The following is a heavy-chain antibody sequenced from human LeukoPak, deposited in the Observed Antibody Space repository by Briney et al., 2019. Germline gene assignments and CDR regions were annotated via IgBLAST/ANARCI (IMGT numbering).Heavy chain of an antibody. Sequence: GRSLRLSCAASGFTFSGYWMSWVRQAPGKGLEWVANIKQDGSEKYYVASVKRQFTISRDNAKNSLYLQMNSVRAEDTAVYYCARDGYCSSTSCSKNWFDPWGQGTLVTVSS. J-gene: IGHJ5*02. CDR2: IKQDGSEK. CDR3: ARDGYCSSTSCSKNWFDP. CDR1: GFTFSGYW. D-gene: IGHD2-2*03. V-gene: IGHV3-7*01.